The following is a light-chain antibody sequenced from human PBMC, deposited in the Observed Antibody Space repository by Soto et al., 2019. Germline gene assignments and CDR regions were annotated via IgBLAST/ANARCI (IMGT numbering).Light chain of an antibody. J-gene: IGKJ3*01. V-gene: IGKV3-20*01. CDR3: LQYGRSPT. CDR2: GAF. CDR1: QAVNTR. Sequence: EIVLTQSPATLSSFPGDRVTLSCRASQAVNTRLAWYQQKPGQAPRPLIYGAFTRAPGTPDRFSGSGSGTDFTLTISRVEPEDSAVYYCLQYGRSPTFGPGTKVHIK.